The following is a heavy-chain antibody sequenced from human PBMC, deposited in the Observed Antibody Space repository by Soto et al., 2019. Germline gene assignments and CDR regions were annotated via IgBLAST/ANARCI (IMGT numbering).Heavy chain of an antibody. J-gene: IGHJ5*02. CDR2: IYTSGST. CDR3: AREAAVVVGDGYWCDP. Sequence: SETLSLTCTVSGDSFSGYYWSWIRQPAGKGLEWIGRIYTSGSTDYNPSLKSRVTMSVDASKNQFSLRLSSVTAADTAVDYCAREAAVVVGDGYWCDPWGQGTLVTVSS. CDR1: GDSFSGYY. D-gene: IGHD6-13*01. V-gene: IGHV4-4*07.